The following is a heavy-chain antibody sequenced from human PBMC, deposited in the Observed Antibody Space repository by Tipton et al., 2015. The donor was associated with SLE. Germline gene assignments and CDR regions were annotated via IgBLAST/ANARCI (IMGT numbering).Heavy chain of an antibody. V-gene: IGHV4-61*09. CDR1: GGSISCGYYY. CDR2: IFTSGST. J-gene: IGHJ6*03. CDR3: ARYLSHYYYYMDV. Sequence: TLSLTCTVSGGSISCGYYYWTWVRQPAGKGLEWIGHIFTSGSTNYNPSLKSRVTISVDTFKNQFSLKLSSVTAADTAVYYCARYLSHYYYYMDVWGKGTTVTVSS.